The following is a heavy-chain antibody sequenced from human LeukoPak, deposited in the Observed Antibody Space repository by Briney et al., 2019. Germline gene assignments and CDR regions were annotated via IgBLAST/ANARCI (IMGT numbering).Heavy chain of an antibody. Sequence: GGSLRLSCAASGFTFSSYAMSWVRQAPGKGLEWVSAISGSGGSTYYADSVKGRFTISRDNSKNTLYLQMNSLRAEDTAVYYCAKDPDLMITFGGVTLDAFDIWGQGTMVTVSS. J-gene: IGHJ3*02. CDR2: ISGSGGST. CDR1: GFTFSSYA. V-gene: IGHV3-23*01. D-gene: IGHD3-16*01. CDR3: AKDPDLMITFGGVTLDAFDI.